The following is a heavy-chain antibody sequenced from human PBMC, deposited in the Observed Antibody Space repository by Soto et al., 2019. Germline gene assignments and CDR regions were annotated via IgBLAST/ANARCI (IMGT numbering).Heavy chain of an antibody. Sequence: EVQLVESGGGLVQPGGSLRLSCAASGFTFSSYWMHWVRQAPGKGLVWVSRIKSDGSSTSYADSVKGRFTISRDNAKNTLYLQMNSLRAEDTAVYYCAMRGSSDNWFDPWGQGTLVTVSS. CDR2: IKSDGSST. V-gene: IGHV3-74*01. J-gene: IGHJ5*02. CDR1: GFTFSSYW. D-gene: IGHD2-15*01. CDR3: AMRGSSDNWFDP.